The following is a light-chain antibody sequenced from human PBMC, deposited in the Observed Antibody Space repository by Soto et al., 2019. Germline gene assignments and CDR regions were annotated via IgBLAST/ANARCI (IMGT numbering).Light chain of an antibody. CDR2: SNN. V-gene: IGLV1-44*01. CDR1: SSNIGSNT. J-gene: IGLJ1*01. CDR3: AAWDDSLNVL. Sequence: QPVLTQPPSASGTPGQRVTISCSGSSSNIGSNTVNWYQQLPGTAPKLLIYSNNQRPSGVPDRFSGSKSGTSASLAISGLQSEDEADYYCAAWDDSLNVLFGTGTKVTVL.